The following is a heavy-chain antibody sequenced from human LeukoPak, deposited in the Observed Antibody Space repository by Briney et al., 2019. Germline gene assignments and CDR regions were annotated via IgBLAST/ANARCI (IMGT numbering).Heavy chain of an antibody. Sequence: SETLSLTCSVSGGSISSYYWSWIRQPAGKGLEWIGRIYTSGSTNYNPSLKSRVTMSVDTSKNQFSLKLSSVTAADTAVYYCARVVTFGALYYFDYWGQGTLVTVSS. D-gene: IGHD3/OR15-3a*01. J-gene: IGHJ4*02. CDR2: IYTSGST. CDR3: ARVVTFGALYYFDY. V-gene: IGHV4-4*07. CDR1: GGSISSYY.